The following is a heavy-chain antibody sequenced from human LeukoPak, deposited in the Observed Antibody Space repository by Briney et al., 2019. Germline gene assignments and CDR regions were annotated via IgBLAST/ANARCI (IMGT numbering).Heavy chain of an antibody. J-gene: IGHJ4*02. V-gene: IGHV3-30*04. CDR1: GFTFSSYA. CDR2: ISYDGSNK. D-gene: IGHD3-10*01. CDR3: AKQFLWFGELSHFDY. Sequence: PGRSLRLSCAASGFTFSSYAMHWVRQAPGKGLEWVAVISYDGSNKYYADSVKGRFTISRDNSKNTLYVQMNSLRAEDTAVYYCAKQFLWFGELSHFDYWGQGTLVTVSS.